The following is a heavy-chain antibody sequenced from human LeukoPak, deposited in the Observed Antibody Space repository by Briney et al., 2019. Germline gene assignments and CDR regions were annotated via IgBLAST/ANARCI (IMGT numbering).Heavy chain of an antibody. CDR3: AQDLRDNYRFFDY. J-gene: IGHJ4*02. V-gene: IGHV3-23*01. CDR1: GFTFSSYT. Sequence: PGGSLRLSCAASGFTFSSYTMAWVRQAPGKGLEWVSTISGSGYSTYYADSVKGRFTISRDNSKNALYLQTHSLRPEDTAVYYCAQDLRDNYRFFDYRGQGTLVTVSS. D-gene: IGHD3-16*02. CDR2: ISGSGYST.